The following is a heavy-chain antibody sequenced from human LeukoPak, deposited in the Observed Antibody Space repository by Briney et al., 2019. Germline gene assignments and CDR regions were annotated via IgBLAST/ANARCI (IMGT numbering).Heavy chain of an antibody. Sequence: PGGSLRLSRAASGFTFSDYYMSWIRQAPGKGLEWVSYISSSGSTIYYADSVKGRFTISRDNAKNSLYLQMNSLRAEDTAVYYCTRDDGSYYYGSGSSSSHGMDVWGQGATVTVSS. CDR1: GFTFSDYY. CDR3: TRDDGSYYYGSGSSSSHGMDV. D-gene: IGHD3-10*01. J-gene: IGHJ6*02. V-gene: IGHV3-11*01. CDR2: ISSSGSTI.